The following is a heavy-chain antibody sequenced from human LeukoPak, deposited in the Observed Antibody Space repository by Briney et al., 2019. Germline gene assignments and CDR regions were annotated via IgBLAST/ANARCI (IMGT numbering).Heavy chain of an antibody. Sequence: SETLSLTCTVSGGSISSSSYYWSWIRQPPGKGLEWIGYIYYSGSTNYNPSLKSRVTISVDTSKNQFSLKLSSVTAADTAVYYCARRDSSGYYYLAFDIWGQGTMVTVSS. V-gene: IGHV4-61*01. D-gene: IGHD3-22*01. CDR1: GGSISSSSYY. J-gene: IGHJ3*02. CDR3: ARRDSSGYYYLAFDI. CDR2: IYYSGST.